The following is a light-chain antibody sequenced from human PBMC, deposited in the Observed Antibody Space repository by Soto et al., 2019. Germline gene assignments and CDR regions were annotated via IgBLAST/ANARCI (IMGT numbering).Light chain of an antibody. CDR2: DAS. Sequence: EIVLTQSPATLSLSPGEGATLSCRASQSLSSYLAWYQQKPGQAPRLLIYDASNRATGIPARFSGSGSGTDFTLTISSLEPEDFAVYYCQQRSNWPPYTFDQGTKLEIK. J-gene: IGKJ2*01. V-gene: IGKV3-11*01. CDR3: QQRSNWPPYT. CDR1: QSLSSY.